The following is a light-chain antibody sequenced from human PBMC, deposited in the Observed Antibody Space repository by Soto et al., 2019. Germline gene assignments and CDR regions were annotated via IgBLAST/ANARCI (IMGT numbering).Light chain of an antibody. Sequence: EILLTQSPGTLSLSPGESATLSCMASQNVGHNFAWYQQKSGQPPRLLIHTASSRASGIPARFSGSGSGTDFTLTISSLEPEDAALYYCQQRSNWPPITFGQGTRLEIK. CDR2: TAS. J-gene: IGKJ5*01. CDR1: QNVGHN. V-gene: IGKV3-11*01. CDR3: QQRSNWPPIT.